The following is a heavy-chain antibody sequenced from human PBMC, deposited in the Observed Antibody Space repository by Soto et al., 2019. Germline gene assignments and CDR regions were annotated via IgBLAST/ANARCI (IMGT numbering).Heavy chain of an antibody. CDR3: AHTDSRILWFGIFDY. V-gene: IGHV2-5*02. CDR1: GFSLSTSGVG. D-gene: IGHD3-10*01. J-gene: IGHJ4*02. CDR2: IYWDDDK. Sequence: QITLKESGPTLVKPTQTLTLTCTFSGFSLSTSGVGVGWIRQPPGKALEWLALIYWDDDKRYSPSLKSRLTITEDTSKNQVVLTMTIMDPVDTATYYCAHTDSRILWFGIFDYWGQGTLVTVSS.